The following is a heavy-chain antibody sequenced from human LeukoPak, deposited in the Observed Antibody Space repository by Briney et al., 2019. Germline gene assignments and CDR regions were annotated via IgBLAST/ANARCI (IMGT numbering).Heavy chain of an antibody. CDR3: ARDSPHTIVGATNAFDY. CDR1: GGSISSSSYY. D-gene: IGHD1-26*01. V-gene: IGHV4-39*07. CDR2: IYYSGST. Sequence: SETLSLTCTVSGGSISSSSYYWGWIRQPPGKGLEWIGSIYYSGSTYYNPSLKSRVTISVDTSKNQFSLKLSSVTAADTAVYYCARDSPHTIVGATNAFDYWGQGTLVTVSS. J-gene: IGHJ4*02.